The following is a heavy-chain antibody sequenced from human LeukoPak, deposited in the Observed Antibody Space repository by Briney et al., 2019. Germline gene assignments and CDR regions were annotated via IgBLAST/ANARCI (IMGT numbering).Heavy chain of an antibody. CDR2: ISGSGGST. V-gene: IGHV3-23*01. CDR1: GFTFSTYG. J-gene: IGHJ6*03. Sequence: GGSLRLSCAASGFTFSTYGINWVRQAPGKGLEWVSAISGSGGSTYYAGSVKGRFTISRDNAKNSLYLQMNSLRAEDTAVYYCARNSNRYMDVWGKGTTVTVSS. CDR3: ARNSNRYMDV. D-gene: IGHD2/OR15-2a*01.